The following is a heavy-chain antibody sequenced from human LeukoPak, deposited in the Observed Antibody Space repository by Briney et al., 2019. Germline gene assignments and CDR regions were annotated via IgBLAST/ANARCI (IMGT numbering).Heavy chain of an antibody. CDR3: AAYYDSSGYRFDY. D-gene: IGHD3-22*01. Sequence: SETLSLTCTVSGGSISSSSYYWGWIRQPPGKGLEWFGSIYYSGSTYYNPSLKSRVTISVDTSKNQFSLKLSSVTAADTAVYYCAAYYDSSGYRFDYWGQGTLVTVSS. V-gene: IGHV4-39*01. CDR2: IYYSGST. CDR1: GGSISSSSYY. J-gene: IGHJ4*02.